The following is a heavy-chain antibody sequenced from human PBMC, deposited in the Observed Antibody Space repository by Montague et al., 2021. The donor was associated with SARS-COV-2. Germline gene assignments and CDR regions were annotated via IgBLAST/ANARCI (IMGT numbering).Heavy chain of an antibody. CDR2: XGWXDDK. D-gene: IGHD3-9*01. Sequence: PALVKPTQTLTLICTFSGFSLTTSGMCVSWIRQPPGKALEWLALXGWXDDKYYSTSLKTRLTISRDTSKNQVVLTMTTMDPVDTATYYCARGYYDILTGYLDAFDIWGQGTMVTVSS. CDR3: ARGYYDILTGYLDAFDI. V-gene: IGHV2-70*01. CDR1: GFSLTTSGMC. J-gene: IGHJ3*02.